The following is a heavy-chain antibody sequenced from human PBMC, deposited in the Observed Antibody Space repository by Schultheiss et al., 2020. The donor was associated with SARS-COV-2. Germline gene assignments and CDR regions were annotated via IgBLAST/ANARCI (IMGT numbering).Heavy chain of an antibody. Sequence: ASVKVSCKASGYNFTSYGISWVRQAPGQGLEWMGWISAYNGNTNYAQKLQGRVTMTTDTSTSTAYMELRSLRSDDTAVYYCARSISRQLPRGDDAFDIWGQGTMVTVSS. J-gene: IGHJ3*02. CDR3: ARSISRQLPRGDDAFDI. D-gene: IGHD2-2*01. CDR2: ISAYNGNT. CDR1: GYNFTSYG. V-gene: IGHV1-18*01.